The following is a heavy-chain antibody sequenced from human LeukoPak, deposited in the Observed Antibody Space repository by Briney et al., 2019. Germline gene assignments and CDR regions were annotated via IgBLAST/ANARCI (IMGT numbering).Heavy chain of an antibody. CDR3: AKTVYSSGYYYYYYMDV. CDR1: GFTFSSYA. J-gene: IGHJ6*03. V-gene: IGHV3-23*01. CDR2: ISGSGGST. D-gene: IGHD3-22*01. Sequence: GGSLRLSYAASGFTFSSYAMSWVRQAPGKGLEWVSAISGSGGSTYYADSVKGRFTISRDNSKNTLYLQRNSLRAEDTAVYYCAKTVYSSGYYYYYYMDVWGKGTTVTVSS.